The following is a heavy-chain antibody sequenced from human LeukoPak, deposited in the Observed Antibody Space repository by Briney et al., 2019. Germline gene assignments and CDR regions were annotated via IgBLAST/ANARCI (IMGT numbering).Heavy chain of an antibody. D-gene: IGHD6-13*01. Sequence: SETLSLTCTVSGGSISSHYWSWIRQHPGKGLEWIGYIYYSGSTYYNPSLKSRVTISVDTSKNQFSLKLSSVTAADTAVYYCARDPIAAAGLFDYWGQGTLVTVSS. CDR1: GGSISSHY. V-gene: IGHV4-59*06. J-gene: IGHJ4*02. CDR3: ARDPIAAAGLFDY. CDR2: IYYSGST.